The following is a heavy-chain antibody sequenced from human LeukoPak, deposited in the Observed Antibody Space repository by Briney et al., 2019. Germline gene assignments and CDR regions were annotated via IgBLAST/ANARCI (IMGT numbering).Heavy chain of an antibody. J-gene: IGHJ4*02. D-gene: IGHD4-23*01. CDR2: IFRTGST. CDR3: ARAPLPYGGNSGFDY. Sequence: SQTLSLTCTVSGGSISSGGYYWTWIRQHPGKGLEWIGYIFRTGSTYYNPSLNRRVAISLDTSKNHFSLNLTSVTAADTAVYYCARAPLPYGGNSGFDYWGQGPLVTVSS. CDR1: GGSISSGGYY. V-gene: IGHV4-31*03.